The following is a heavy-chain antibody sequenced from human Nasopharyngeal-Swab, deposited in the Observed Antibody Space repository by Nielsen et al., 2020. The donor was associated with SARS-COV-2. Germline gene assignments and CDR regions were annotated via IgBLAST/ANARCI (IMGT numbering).Heavy chain of an antibody. CDR1: GFTFSSSW. J-gene: IGHJ3*02. D-gene: IGHD6-13*01. V-gene: IGHV3-7*01. CDR2: IKQDGSEK. Sequence: GESLKISCAASGFTFSSSWMSGVRQAPGQGLEWVANIKQDGSEKYYVDSVKGRFTISRDNAKNSLYLQMNSLRAEDTAVYYCAARYSSSWWDAFDIWGQGTMVTVSS. CDR3: AARYSSSWWDAFDI.